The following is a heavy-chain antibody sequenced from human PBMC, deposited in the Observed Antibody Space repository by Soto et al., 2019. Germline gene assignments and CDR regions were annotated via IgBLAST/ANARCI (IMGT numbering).Heavy chain of an antibody. CDR2: ISWNSGTI. CDR1: GFSFDEYG. D-gene: IGHD2-21*02. J-gene: IGHJ6*02. CDR3: AKSTDGTANGRDF. V-gene: IGHV3-9*01. Sequence: EVQLVESGGGLVQPGRSLRLSCAASGFSFDEYGMHWVRQAPGKGLEWVSGISWNSGTIGYADSVKGRFSISRDNAKKSLYLPMNSLRAAARPLYSCAKSTDGTANGRDFWGQGNTVIVSS.